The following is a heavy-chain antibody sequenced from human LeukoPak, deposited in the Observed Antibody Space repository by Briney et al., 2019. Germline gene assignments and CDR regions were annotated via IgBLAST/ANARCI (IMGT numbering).Heavy chain of an antibody. CDR3: ASEAYYYDSSGYYNY. CDR2: IYTSGST. Sequence: SETLSLTCTVSGDSISSFHWSWIRQPAGKGLEWIGRIYTSGSTNYNPSLKSRVTMSVDTSKNQFSLKLSSVTAADTAVYYCASEAYYYDSSGYYNYWAQGTLVTVP. V-gene: IGHV4-4*07. CDR1: GDSISSFH. D-gene: IGHD3-22*01. J-gene: IGHJ4*02.